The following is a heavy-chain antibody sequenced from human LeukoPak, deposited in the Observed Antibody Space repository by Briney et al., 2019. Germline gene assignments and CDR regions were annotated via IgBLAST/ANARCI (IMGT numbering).Heavy chain of an antibody. V-gene: IGHV1-46*01. CDR3: ARGDGGNTFDY. CDR1: GYTFTSYY. CDR2: INPSGGST. J-gene: IGHJ4*02. Sequence: GASVKVSRKTSGYTFTSYYMHWVRQAPGLGLEWMGLINPSGGSTAYAQKFQGRVAMARDTSTSTVYMELSSLRSEDTAMYYCARGDGGNTFDYWGQGTLVTIYS. D-gene: IGHD4-23*01.